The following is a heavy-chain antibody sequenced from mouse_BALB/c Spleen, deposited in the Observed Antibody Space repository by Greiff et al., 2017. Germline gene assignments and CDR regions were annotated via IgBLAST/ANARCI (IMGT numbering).Heavy chain of an antibody. CDR3: ARGRYGSVFDY. J-gene: IGHJ2*01. D-gene: IGHD1-1*01. CDR1: GFTFSSYA. CDR2: ISSGGST. V-gene: IGHV5-6-5*01. Sequence: EVKLMESGGGLVKPGGSLKLSCAASGFTFSSYAMSWVRQTPEKRLEWVASISSGGSTYYPDSVKGRFTISRDNARNILYLQMSSLRSEDTAMYYCARGRYGSVFDYWGQGTTLTVSS.